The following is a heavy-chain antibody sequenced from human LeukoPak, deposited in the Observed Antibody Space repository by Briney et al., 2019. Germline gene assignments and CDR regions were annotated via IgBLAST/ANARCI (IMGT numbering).Heavy chain of an antibody. V-gene: IGHV3-74*01. D-gene: IGHD1-26*01. CDR1: GFTFSSYW. CDR3: AKHKVLVGATTKGYFDY. Sequence: PGGSLRLSCAASGFTFSSYWMHWVRQAPGKGLVWVSRISSDGTSTNYADSVKGRFTISRDNSKNTLYLQMNSLRAEDTAVYYCAKHKVLVGATTKGYFDYWGQGTLVTVSS. J-gene: IGHJ4*02. CDR2: ISSDGTST.